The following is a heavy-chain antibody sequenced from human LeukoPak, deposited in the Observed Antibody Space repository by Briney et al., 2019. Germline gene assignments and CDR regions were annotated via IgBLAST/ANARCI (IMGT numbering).Heavy chain of an antibody. V-gene: IGHV3-23*01. CDR2: ISGNGGST. Sequence: GGSLRLSCAASGFTFSSYAMSWVRQAPGKGLEWVSSISGNGGSTYYAVSVQGRFTISRDNSKNTLYLQMNSLKVEDTAVYYCAKNRWAARIIIDAFDIWGQGTTVTVSS. J-gene: IGHJ3*02. CDR3: AKNRWAARIIIDAFDI. D-gene: IGHD6-6*01. CDR1: GFTFSSYA.